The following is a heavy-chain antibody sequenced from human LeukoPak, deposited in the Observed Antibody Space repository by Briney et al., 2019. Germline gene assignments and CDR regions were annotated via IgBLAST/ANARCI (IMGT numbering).Heavy chain of an antibody. J-gene: IGHJ4*02. CDR1: GFTVSSDY. Sequence: GGSLRLSCAASGFTVSSDYIRWVRQAPGKGLEWVSVIYSDGRTYYADPVKGRFTISRDDSKNTVYLQMNSLRAEDTAVYYCAREGIRGSGTWTFDYWGQGTRVTVSS. V-gene: IGHV3-53*01. CDR3: AREGIRGSGTWTFDY. CDR2: IYSDGRT. D-gene: IGHD2-15*01.